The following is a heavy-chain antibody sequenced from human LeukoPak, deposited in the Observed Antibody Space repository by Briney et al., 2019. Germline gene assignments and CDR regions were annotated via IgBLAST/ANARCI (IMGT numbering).Heavy chain of an antibody. J-gene: IGHJ4*02. Sequence: ASVKVSRKASGYTFTNYAISWVRQAPGQGLEWMGWIDTYNGDTRYVQKFQGRVTMTTDTATSTAYMELRSLRSDDTAVYYCARVGYSDESIDYWGQGTLVTVSS. CDR2: IDTYNGDT. CDR1: GYTFTNYA. CDR3: ARVGYSDESIDY. D-gene: IGHD4-17*01. V-gene: IGHV1-18*01.